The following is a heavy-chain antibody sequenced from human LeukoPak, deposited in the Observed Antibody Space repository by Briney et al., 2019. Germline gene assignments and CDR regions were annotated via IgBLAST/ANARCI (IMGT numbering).Heavy chain of an antibody. CDR2: IYYSGST. D-gene: IGHD6-13*01. V-gene: IGHV4-59*08. CDR3: ARGTIAADDYYDMDV. CDR1: GGSIRSYY. Sequence: SETLSLTCTVSGGSIRSYYWSWIRQPPGKGLEWIGYIYYSGSTNYNPSLRSRVIISVDTSKNQFSLKLTSVTAADTAVYYCARGTIAADDYYDMDVWGKGTTVTISS. J-gene: IGHJ6*03.